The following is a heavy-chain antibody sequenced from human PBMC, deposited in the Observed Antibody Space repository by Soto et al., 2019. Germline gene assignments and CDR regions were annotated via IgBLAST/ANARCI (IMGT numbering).Heavy chain of an antibody. Sequence: QVQLVQSGAEVKKPGASVKVSCKASGYTFTSYYMHWVRQAPGQGLEWMGIINPSGGSTSYAQKFQGRVTMTRDTSTSTVYMELSSLRSEDTAVYYCARDRHSNVLRYVDLSEYYYYYMDVWGKGTTVTVSS. CDR3: ARDRHSNVLRYVDLSEYYYYYMDV. D-gene: IGHD3-9*01. CDR1: GYTFTSYY. J-gene: IGHJ6*03. V-gene: IGHV1-46*03. CDR2: INPSGGST.